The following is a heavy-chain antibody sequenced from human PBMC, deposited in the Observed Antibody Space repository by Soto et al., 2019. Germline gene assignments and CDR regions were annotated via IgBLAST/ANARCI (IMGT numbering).Heavy chain of an antibody. D-gene: IGHD4-17*01. CDR1: GFTYSHYW. Sequence: EVQLVESGGGLVQPGGSLRLSCAASGFTYSHYWMHWVRQVPGKGLLWGSRINGDGTHTSYADVVKGRFTISRDNSKHTLFLQVNSLSADDTAVYYCARDFTTAEPPGDDFEHWGQGTLVTVSS. V-gene: IGHV3-74*01. CDR2: INGDGTHT. CDR3: ARDFTTAEPPGDDFEH. J-gene: IGHJ4*02.